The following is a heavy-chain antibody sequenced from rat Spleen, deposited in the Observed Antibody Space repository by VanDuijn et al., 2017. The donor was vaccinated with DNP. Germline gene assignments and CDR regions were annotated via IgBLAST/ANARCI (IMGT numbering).Heavy chain of an antibody. CDR2: IWSGGST. J-gene: IGHJ3*01. Sequence: QVRLKESGPGLVQPSQTLSLTCTVSGFSLTSYHVHWVRQPPGKGLEWVGAIWSGGSTDYNSALKSRLTISRDTSKSKVFLKMNNRHTEDTAIDYCARGYYSSSFVYWGQGTLVTVS. CDR3: ARGYYSSSFVY. D-gene: IGHD1-2*01. CDR1: GFSLTSYH. V-gene: IGHV2-15*01.